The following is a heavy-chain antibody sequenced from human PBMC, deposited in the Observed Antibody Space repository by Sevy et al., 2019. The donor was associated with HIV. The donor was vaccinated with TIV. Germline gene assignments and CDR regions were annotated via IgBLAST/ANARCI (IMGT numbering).Heavy chain of an antibody. V-gene: IGHV3-21*01. CDR3: ARAPQLWFGESIGVFDF. CDR2: ISSSSSYI. D-gene: IGHD3-10*01. CDR1: GFTFSSYS. J-gene: IGHJ4*02. Sequence: GGSLRLSCAASGFTFSSYSMNWVRQAPGKGLEWVSSISSSSSYIYYADSVKGRLPISRVNAKNALDLQMNSLRAEDTAVYYCARAPQLWFGESIGVFDFWGQGTLVTVSS.